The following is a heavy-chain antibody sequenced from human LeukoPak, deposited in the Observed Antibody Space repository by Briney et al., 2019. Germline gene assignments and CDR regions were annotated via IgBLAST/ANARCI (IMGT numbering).Heavy chain of an antibody. J-gene: IGHJ4*02. CDR3: ARDAGRWLNGGIDY. CDR1: GFTFSSYS. D-gene: IGHD5-24*01. Sequence: GGSLRLSCAASGFTFSSYSMNWVRQAPGKGLEWVSSISSSSSYIYYADSVKGRFTISRDNAKNSLYLQMNSLRAEDTAVYYCARDAGRWLNGGIDYWGQGTLVTVSS. V-gene: IGHV3-21*01. CDR2: ISSSSSYI.